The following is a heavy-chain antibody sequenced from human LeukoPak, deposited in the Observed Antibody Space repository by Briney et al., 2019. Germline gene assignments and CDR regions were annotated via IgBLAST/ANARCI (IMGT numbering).Heavy chain of an antibody. V-gene: IGHV3-23*01. CDR1: EFTFNSCA. CDR3: ATLPGITIFGVAKGGYFDY. D-gene: IGHD3-3*01. J-gene: IGHJ4*02. CDR2: ISGGGGST. Sequence: GGSLRLSCAASEFTFNSCAMSWVRQAPGKGLEWVSAISGGGGSTYYADSVKGRFTISRDNSKNTLYLQMNSLRAEDTAVYYCATLPGITIFGVAKGGYFDYWGQGTLVTVSS.